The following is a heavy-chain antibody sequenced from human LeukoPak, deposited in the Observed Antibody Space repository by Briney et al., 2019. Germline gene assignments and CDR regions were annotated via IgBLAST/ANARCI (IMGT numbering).Heavy chain of an antibody. V-gene: IGHV1-46*01. CDR3: ARYVGYCSATTCRGNWFDP. Sequence: ASAKVSCKASGYTFTSYYMHWVRQAPGQGLEWVGLINPGGSSTNYAQKFQGRVTLTRDTSTSTVYMELSSLGSEDTAVYYCARYVGYCSATTCRGNWFDPWGQGTLVTVSS. D-gene: IGHD2-2*01. CDR2: INPGGSST. CDR1: GYTFTSYY. J-gene: IGHJ5*02.